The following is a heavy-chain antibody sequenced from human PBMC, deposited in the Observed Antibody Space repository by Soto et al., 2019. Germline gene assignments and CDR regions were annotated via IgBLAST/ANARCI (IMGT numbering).Heavy chain of an antibody. CDR3: ATDGRATDPC. CDR2: ISGGGVRT. J-gene: IGHJ4*02. D-gene: IGHD5-12*01. V-gene: IGHV3-23*01. Sequence: PGRSLRLSCAASGFTFGTYAMSWFRQAPGKGLEWVSGISGGGVRTNYADSVKGRFAISRDNSKNTLYLQMDSLTAEDTAVYYCATDGRATDPCCGQGTLVTVSS. CDR1: GFTFGTYA.